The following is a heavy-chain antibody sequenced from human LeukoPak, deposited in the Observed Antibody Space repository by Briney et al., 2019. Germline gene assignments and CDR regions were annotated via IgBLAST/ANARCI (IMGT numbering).Heavy chain of an antibody. Sequence: KPSETLSLTCAVYGGSFSGYYWSWIRQPPGKGLEWIGEINHSGSTNYNPSLRSRVTISVDTSKNQFSLKLSSVTAADTAVYYRARGPTTAIYSSSWYTSFYWGQGTLVTVSS. D-gene: IGHD6-13*01. J-gene: IGHJ4*02. V-gene: IGHV4-34*01. CDR2: INHSGST. CDR3: ARGPTTAIYSSSWYTSFY. CDR1: GGSFSGYY.